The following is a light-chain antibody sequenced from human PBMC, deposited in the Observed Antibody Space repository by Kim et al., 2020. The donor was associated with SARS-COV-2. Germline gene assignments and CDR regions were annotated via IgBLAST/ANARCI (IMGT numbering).Light chain of an antibody. J-gene: IGKJ2*01. CDR1: HTITTW. Sequence: DIQMTQSPSSVSASVGDRVTITCRASHTITTWLAWYQQKPGTAPKLLIYAASTLQDGVPSRFSGRGSGKEFTLTISSLQPEDVATYYCQQTQSFPLTFGQGTKLEIK. CDR2: AAS. CDR3: QQTQSFPLT. V-gene: IGKV1-12*01.